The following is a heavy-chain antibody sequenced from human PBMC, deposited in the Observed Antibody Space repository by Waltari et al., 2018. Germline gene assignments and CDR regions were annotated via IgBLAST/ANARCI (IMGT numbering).Heavy chain of an antibody. Sequence: QVQLVQSGAEVKKPGASVKVSCKDSGYTFTSYDINWVRQATGQGLEWMGWMNPNSVNTGYAQKFQGRVTMARNTSISTAYMELSSLRSEDTAVYYCAIGGYAWGSSYTRFDYWGQGTLVTVSS. D-gene: IGHD3-16*01. CDR1: GYTFTSYD. V-gene: IGHV1-8*01. CDR3: AIGGYAWGSSYTRFDY. CDR2: MNPNSVNT. J-gene: IGHJ4*02.